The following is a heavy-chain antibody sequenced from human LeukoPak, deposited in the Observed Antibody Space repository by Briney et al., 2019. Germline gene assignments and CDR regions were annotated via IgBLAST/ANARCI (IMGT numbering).Heavy chain of an antibody. D-gene: IGHD3-22*01. Sequence: GGSLRLSCAASGFTFSSYAMHWVRQAPGKGLEWVAVISYDGSNKYYADSVKGRFTISRDNSKNTLYLQMNSLRAEDTAVYYCARPNSSGYYGAFDIWGQGTMVTVSS. CDR1: GFTFSSYA. J-gene: IGHJ3*02. CDR3: ARPNSSGYYGAFDI. CDR2: ISYDGSNK. V-gene: IGHV3-30*14.